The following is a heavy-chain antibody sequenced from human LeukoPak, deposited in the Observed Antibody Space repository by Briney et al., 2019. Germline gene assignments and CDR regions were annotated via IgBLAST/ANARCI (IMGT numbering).Heavy chain of an antibody. D-gene: IGHD5-18*01. V-gene: IGHV4-38-2*02. CDR2: INHSGST. CDR3: ARDTAMDSRVMV. J-gene: IGHJ4*02. Sequence: SETLSLTCTVSGYSISSGYYWGWIRQPPGKGLEWIGEINHSGSTNYNPSLKSRVTISVDTSKNQFSLKLSSVTAADTAVYYCARDTAMDSRVMVWGQGTLVTVSS. CDR1: GYSISSGYY.